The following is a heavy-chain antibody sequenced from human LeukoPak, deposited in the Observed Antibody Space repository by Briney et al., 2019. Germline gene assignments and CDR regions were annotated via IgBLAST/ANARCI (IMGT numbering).Heavy chain of an antibody. CDR2: VYTSGST. CDR1: GGSISSSY. CDR3: ARDPNSAL. V-gene: IGHV4-4*07. J-gene: IGHJ4*02. D-gene: IGHD2-21*01. Sequence: SETLSLTCSVSGGSISSSYWSWIRQPAGKGLEWIGRVYTSGSTNYNYNPSLKSRLTMSVDTSKNQFSLKLSSVTAADTAVYYCARDPNSALWGQGTLVTVSS.